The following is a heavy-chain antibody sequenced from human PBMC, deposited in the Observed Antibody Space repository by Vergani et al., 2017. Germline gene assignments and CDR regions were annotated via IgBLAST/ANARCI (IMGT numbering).Heavy chain of an antibody. V-gene: IGHV3-11*05. D-gene: IGHD6-19*01. CDR2: ISSSSSYT. CDR1: GFTFSDYY. J-gene: IGHJ5*02. CDR3: ARVARGTGLGNWFDP. Sequence: QVQLVESGGGLVKPGGSLRLSCAASGFTFSDYYMSWIRQAPGKGLEWVSNISSSSSYTNYADSVKGRFTISRDNAKNSLYLQMNSLRAEDTAVYYCARVARGTGLGNWFDPWGQGTLVTVSS.